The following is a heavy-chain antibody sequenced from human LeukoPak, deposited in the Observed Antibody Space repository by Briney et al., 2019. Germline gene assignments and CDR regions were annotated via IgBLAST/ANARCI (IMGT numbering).Heavy chain of an antibody. CDR2: ISGSGGST. Sequence: GGSLRLSCAASGFTFSSYAMSWVRQAPGKGLEWVSAISGSGGSTYYADSVKGRFTISRDNSKNTLYLQMNSLRAEDTAVYYCAGGGDIVVVPAAINFDYWGQGTLVTVSS. V-gene: IGHV3-23*01. J-gene: IGHJ4*02. CDR3: AGGGDIVVVPAAINFDY. CDR1: GFTFSSYA. D-gene: IGHD2-2*01.